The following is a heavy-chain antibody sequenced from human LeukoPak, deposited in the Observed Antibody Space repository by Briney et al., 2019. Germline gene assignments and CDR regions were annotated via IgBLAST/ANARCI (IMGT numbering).Heavy chain of an antibody. CDR2: IYYGGST. D-gene: IGHD5-24*01. J-gene: IGHJ6*03. CDR1: GGSISGSY. V-gene: IGHV4-59*01. Sequence: SETLSLTCIVSGGSISGSYWSWIRQPPGKGLEWIGYIYYGGSTNYNPSLKSRVTISVDASKNQFSLSLSSVTAADTALYHCARWLQLRGYYYYMDVWGKGTTVTVSS. CDR3: ARWLQLRGYYYYMDV.